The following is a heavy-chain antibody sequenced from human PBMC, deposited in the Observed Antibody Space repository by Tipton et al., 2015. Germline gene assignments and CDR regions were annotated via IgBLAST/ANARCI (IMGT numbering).Heavy chain of an antibody. CDR2: IYSSGST. CDR1: GGSISSGAYF. CDR3: ARLWSYDFWSATSYSFDY. J-gene: IGHJ4*02. Sequence: TLSLTCTVSGGSISSGAYFWSWIRQHLGKGLEWIGYIYSSGSTYYNPSLKSRVTISLDTSKNQFSLNLSSVTTADTAVYHCARLWSYDFWSATSYSFDYWGQGTLVTVSS. V-gene: IGHV4-31*03. D-gene: IGHD3-3*01.